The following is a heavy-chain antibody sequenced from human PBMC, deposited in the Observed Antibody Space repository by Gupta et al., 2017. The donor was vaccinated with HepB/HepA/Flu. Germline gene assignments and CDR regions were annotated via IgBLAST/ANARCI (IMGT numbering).Heavy chain of an antibody. CDR2: INRDGSEQ. CDR3: ARAGYSSGYDY. J-gene: IGHJ4*02. CDR1: GFTFSTYW. V-gene: IGHV3-7*01. D-gene: IGHD6-19*01. Sequence: EVQLVESGGVLVQPGGSLRLPCAASGFTFSTYWLSWVRQSPGKGLEWVANINRDGSEQYYVESLKGRFTISRDNAKNSLYLHMTRLTAEDTAVYYCARAGYSSGYDYWAREPWSPSPQ.